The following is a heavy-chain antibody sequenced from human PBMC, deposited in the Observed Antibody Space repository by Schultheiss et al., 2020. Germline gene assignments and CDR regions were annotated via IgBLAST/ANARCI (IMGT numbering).Heavy chain of an antibody. CDR2: ISSSSSTI. CDR3: AISSEGATTACNY. CDR1: GFTFSSYG. D-gene: IGHD1-26*01. J-gene: IGHJ4*02. V-gene: IGHV3-48*02. Sequence: GGSLRLSCAASGFTFSSYGMHWVRQAPGKGLEWVSYISSSSSTIYYADSVKGRFTISRDNAKNSLYLQMNSLRDEDTAVYYCAISSEGATTACNYWGQGTLVTVSS.